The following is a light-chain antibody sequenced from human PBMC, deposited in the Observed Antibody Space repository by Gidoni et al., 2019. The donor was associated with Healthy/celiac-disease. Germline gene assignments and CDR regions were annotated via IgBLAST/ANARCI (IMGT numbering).Light chain of an antibody. Sequence: DIQMTQTPSSLSASGGDRVAITYQASQDISNYLNWYQQKPRKAPKVLIYDASNLETGVPSRFSGSGSGTDFTFTITSLQHEDIVTYYCQQYDHLPPFGQGTRLEIK. J-gene: IGKJ5*01. CDR3: QQYDHLPP. V-gene: IGKV1-33*01. CDR1: QDISNY. CDR2: DAS.